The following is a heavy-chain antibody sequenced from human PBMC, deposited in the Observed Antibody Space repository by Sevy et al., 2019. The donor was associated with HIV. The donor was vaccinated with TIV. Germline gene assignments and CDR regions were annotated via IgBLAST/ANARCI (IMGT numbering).Heavy chain of an antibody. CDR2: ISGSGGST. J-gene: IGHJ4*02. Sequence: GGSLRLSCAASGFTFSSYAMSWVRQAPGKGLEWVSAISGSGGSTYYADSVKGRFTISRDNSKNTLYLQMNSLRAEDKAGYCCAKRYYYDSSGYPSFDYWGQGTLVTVSS. CDR1: GFTFSSYA. V-gene: IGHV3-23*01. CDR3: AKRYYYDSSGYPSFDY. D-gene: IGHD3-22*01.